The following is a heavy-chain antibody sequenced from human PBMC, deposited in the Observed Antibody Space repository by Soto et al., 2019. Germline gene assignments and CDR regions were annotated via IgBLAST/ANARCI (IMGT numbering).Heavy chain of an antibody. Sequence: GGSLRLSCAASGFTFSDYYMSWIRQAPGKGLEWVSYISSSGSTIYYADSVKGRFTISRDNAKNSLYLQMNSLRAEDTAVYYCARVGGSGSYYNSVADYWGQGTLVTVSS. CDR1: GFTFSDYY. D-gene: IGHD3-10*01. CDR2: ISSSGSTI. CDR3: ARVGGSGSYYNSVADY. V-gene: IGHV3-11*01. J-gene: IGHJ4*02.